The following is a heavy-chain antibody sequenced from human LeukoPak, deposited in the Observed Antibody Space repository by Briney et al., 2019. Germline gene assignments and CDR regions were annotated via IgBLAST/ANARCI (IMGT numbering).Heavy chain of an antibody. CDR2: INDSGST. Sequence: SETLSLTCGVYGGSFSGYYWSWIRQPPGKGLEWIGEINDSGSTNYNPSLKSRATISADTSKNQFSLNLSSVTAADTAVYYCARHMLGGKRSFDSWGQGTLVTVSS. V-gene: IGHV4-34*01. D-gene: IGHD4-23*01. CDR3: ARHMLGGKRSFDS. CDR1: GGSFSGYY. J-gene: IGHJ4*02.